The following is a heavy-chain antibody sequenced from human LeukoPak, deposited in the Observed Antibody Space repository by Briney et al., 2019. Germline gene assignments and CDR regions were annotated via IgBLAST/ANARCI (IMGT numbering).Heavy chain of an antibody. CDR3: ARDREMGTIRNGFDV. CDR1: GFTFSAYS. V-gene: IGHV3-21*01. D-gene: IGHD5-24*01. Sequence: GGSLRLSCAASGFTFSAYSMNCVRQAPGKGLEWVSSISTSSSYIYYADSVKGRFTVSRDNAKNSLFLQMNSLRAEDTALYYCARDREMGTIRNGFDVWGQGTIVSVSS. CDR2: ISTSSSYI. J-gene: IGHJ3*01.